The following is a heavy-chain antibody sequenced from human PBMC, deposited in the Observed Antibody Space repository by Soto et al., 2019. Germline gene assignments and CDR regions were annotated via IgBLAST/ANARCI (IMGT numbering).Heavy chain of an antibody. V-gene: IGHV4-59*08. CDR1: GGSISSYH. CDR2: IYYSGST. J-gene: IGHJ4*02. CDR3: ARLTATMHFDY. Sequence: QVQLQESGPGLVKPSETLSLTCTVSGGSISSYHWSWIRQPPGKGLEWIGHIYYSGSTNYNPSLKSRVTISVDTSKNHFSLKLSSVTAADTAVYYCARLTATMHFDYWGQGTLVTVPA. D-gene: IGHD2-2*01.